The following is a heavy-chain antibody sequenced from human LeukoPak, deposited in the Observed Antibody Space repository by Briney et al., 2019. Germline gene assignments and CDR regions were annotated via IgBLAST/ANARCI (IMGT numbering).Heavy chain of an antibody. V-gene: IGHV3-53*01. CDR3: ARDPQSSQQLVSY. CDR2: IYSDGST. D-gene: IGHD6-13*01. Sequence: GGSLRLSCAASGFTVSRNYMTWVRQAQGKGLEWVSVIYSDGSTYYADSVKGRFTISRDNSKNTLLLQMNSLRAEDTAVYYCARDPQSSQQLVSYWGQGTLVTVSS. CDR1: GFTVSRNY. J-gene: IGHJ4*02.